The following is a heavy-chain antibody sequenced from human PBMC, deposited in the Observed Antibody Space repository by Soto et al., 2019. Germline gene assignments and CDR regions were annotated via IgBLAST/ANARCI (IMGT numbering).Heavy chain of an antibody. CDR1: GYTFTKYG. V-gene: IGHV1-18*01. D-gene: IGHD6-13*01. CDR2: INVYNGNT. J-gene: IGHJ6*02. CDR3: ARGIAAPVGYYYGMDV. Sequence: ASVKVSCKASGYTFTKYGISWVRQAPGQGLEWMGWINVYNGNTDYVEKLQGRVTMTTDTSTSTAYMELRSLRSDDTAVYYCARGIAAPVGYYYGMDVWGQGSTVTVSS.